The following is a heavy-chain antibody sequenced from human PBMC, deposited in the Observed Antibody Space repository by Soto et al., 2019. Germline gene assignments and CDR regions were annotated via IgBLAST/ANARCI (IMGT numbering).Heavy chain of an antibody. V-gene: IGHV1-18*01. CDR1: GYTFTSYG. CDR3: ARDSRYCSSTSCRKGAFDI. Sequence: QVQLVQSGAEVKKPGASVKVSCKASGYTFTSYGISWVRQAPGQGLEWMGWISAYNGNTNYAQKLQGRVTMTTDTYTSTAYMELRSLRADDTAVYYCARDSRYCSSTSCRKGAFDIWGQGTMVTVSS. D-gene: IGHD2-2*01. J-gene: IGHJ3*02. CDR2: ISAYNGNT.